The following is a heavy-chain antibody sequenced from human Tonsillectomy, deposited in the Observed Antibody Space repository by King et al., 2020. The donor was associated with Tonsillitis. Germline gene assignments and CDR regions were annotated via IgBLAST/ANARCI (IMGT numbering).Heavy chain of an antibody. J-gene: IGHJ4*02. V-gene: IGHV3-48*03. CDR3: ARVPASGWYADY. CDR2: IITSGSTI. CDR1: GFTFSSYE. Sequence: VQLVESGGGFIQPGGSLRLSCAASGFTFSSYEMNWVRQAPGKGLEWVSYIITSGSTIYYADSVKGRFTISSDNAKRSLYLQMNSLRVEDTAVYYCARVPASGWYADYWGQGTLVTVSS. D-gene: IGHD6-19*01.